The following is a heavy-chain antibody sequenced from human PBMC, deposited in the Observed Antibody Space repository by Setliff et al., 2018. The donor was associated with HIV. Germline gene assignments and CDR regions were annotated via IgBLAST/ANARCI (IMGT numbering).Heavy chain of an antibody. CDR3: AKSPVGANGWFDS. V-gene: IGHV4-4*07. CDR1: GGSIDHYY. CDR2: LYSRGST. Sequence: SETLSLTCTVSGGSIDHYYWSWIRQPAGKGLEWIGRLYSRGSTTYSPSLRSRATMSADMSKNLFSLKLRSVTAADTAVYYCAKSPVGANGWFDSWGQGVLVTVSS. J-gene: IGHJ5*01. D-gene: IGHD1-26*01.